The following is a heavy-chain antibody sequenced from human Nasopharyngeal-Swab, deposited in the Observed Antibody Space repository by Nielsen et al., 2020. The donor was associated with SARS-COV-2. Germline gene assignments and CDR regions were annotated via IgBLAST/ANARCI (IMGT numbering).Heavy chain of an antibody. CDR3: AKDLRGPYFF. V-gene: IGHV3-23*01. Sequence: VRQAPRKGLEWVAAIVGSGDISGSGGSTYYADSVKGRFTISRDNSRNTLSLQMNSLRAEDTAVYYCAKDLRGPYFFWGQGTLVTVSS. J-gene: IGHJ4*02. CDR2: IVGSGDISGSGGST. D-gene: IGHD2/OR15-2a*01.